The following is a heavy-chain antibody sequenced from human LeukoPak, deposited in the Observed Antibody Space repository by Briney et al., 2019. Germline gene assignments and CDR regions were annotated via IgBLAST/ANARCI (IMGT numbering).Heavy chain of an antibody. CDR1: GFTFSSYG. V-gene: IGHV3-23*01. Sequence: GGSLRLSCAASGFTFSSYGMSWVRQAPGKGLEWVSAISGSGGSTYYADSVKGRFTISRDNSKNTLYLQMNSLRAEDTAVYYCAKDQARMVRGVSAYYYYYMDVWGKGTTVTVSS. CDR3: AKDQARMVRGVSAYYYYYMDV. CDR2: ISGSGGST. D-gene: IGHD3-10*01. J-gene: IGHJ6*03.